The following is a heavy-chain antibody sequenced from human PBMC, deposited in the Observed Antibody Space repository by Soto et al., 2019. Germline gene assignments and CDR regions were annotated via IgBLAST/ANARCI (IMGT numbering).Heavy chain of an antibody. D-gene: IGHD3-10*01. J-gene: IGHJ6*03. CDR2: IYYSGRT. Sequence: QVQLQESGPGLVKPSETLSLTCTVSGGSISSYYWSWIRQPPGKGLEWIGYIYYSGRTNYNPSLKSRVTISVDTSKNQFSLKLSSVTAADTAVYYCATRDYYGSGKYYYYYYYMDVWGKGTTVTVSS. CDR3: ATRDYYGSGKYYYYYYYMDV. CDR1: GGSISSYY. V-gene: IGHV4-59*08.